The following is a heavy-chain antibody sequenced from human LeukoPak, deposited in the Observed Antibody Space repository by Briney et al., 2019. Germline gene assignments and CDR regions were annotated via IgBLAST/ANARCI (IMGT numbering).Heavy chain of an antibody. CDR3: AREGSWRIGSSSYGYAGPI. D-gene: IGHD5-18*01. Sequence: SETLSLTCDVSGGPFRAFYWSWIRQPPGKGLEWIGEVNHSGGTNYSPSLKSRVTISVDTSKNQFSLKLSSVTAADTAVYYCAREGSWRIGSSSYGYAGPIWGQGTLVTVSS. V-gene: IGHV4-34*01. CDR1: GGPFRAFY. CDR2: VNHSGGT. J-gene: IGHJ4*02.